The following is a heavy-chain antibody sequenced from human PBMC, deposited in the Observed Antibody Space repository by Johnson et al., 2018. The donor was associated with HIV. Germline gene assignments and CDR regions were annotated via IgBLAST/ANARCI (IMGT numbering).Heavy chain of an antibody. CDR2: MNWNGGST. CDR1: GFTFSSHD. J-gene: IGHJ3*02. CDR3: AKSGPRGGNPDDAFDI. V-gene: IGHV3-20*04. D-gene: IGHD4-23*01. Sequence: VQLVESGGGVVQPGRSLRVSCGASGFTFSSHDMHWVRQAPGKGLEWVSGMNWNGGSTGYADSVKGRCTISRDNAKNSLYLQMNSLRAEDTAMYYCAKSGPRGGNPDDAFDIWGQGTLVTVSS.